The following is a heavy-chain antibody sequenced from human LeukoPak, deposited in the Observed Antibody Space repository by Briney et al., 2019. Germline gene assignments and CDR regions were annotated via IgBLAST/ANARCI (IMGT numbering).Heavy chain of an antibody. J-gene: IGHJ4*02. CDR3: ARDITMIPFDY. D-gene: IGHD3-22*01. CDR1: GFTFSSYS. CDR2: ISSSSSYI. V-gene: IGHV3-21*01. Sequence: GGSLRLSCAAPGFTFSSYSMNWVRQAPGKGLEWVSSISSSSSYIYYADSVKGRFTISRDNAKNSLYLQMNSLRAEDTAVYYCARDITMIPFDYWGQGTLVTVSS.